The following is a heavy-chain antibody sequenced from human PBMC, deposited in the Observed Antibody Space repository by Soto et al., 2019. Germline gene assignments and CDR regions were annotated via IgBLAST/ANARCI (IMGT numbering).Heavy chain of an antibody. J-gene: IGHJ6*02. CDR1: GGTFSSYA. CDR2: IIPIFGTA. D-gene: IGHD2-21*02. CDR3: ARGLVAVVPAILSYYYYGMDV. Sequence: SVKVSCKASGGTFSSYAISWVRQAPGQGLEWMGGIIPIFGTANYAQKFQGRVTITADESTSTAYMELSSLRSEDTAVYYCARGLVAVVPAILSYYYYGMDVWGQGTTVTVSS. V-gene: IGHV1-69*13.